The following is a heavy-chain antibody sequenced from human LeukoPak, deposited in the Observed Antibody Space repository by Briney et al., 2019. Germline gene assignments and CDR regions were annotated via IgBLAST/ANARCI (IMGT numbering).Heavy chain of an antibody. CDR3: AESSSLFRGILDF. D-gene: IGHD6-13*01. CDR2: ITGSDDRP. Sequence: GRSLSLSCAASGFGFSSYAATWVPHAPGKGVGWVSAITGSDDRPNYADSVKGRFTIYREPPKNTSYWQMTRLRPEDTARYNSAESSSLFRGILDFWGQGTQVSVSS. V-gene: IGHV3-23*01. J-gene: IGHJ4*02. CDR1: GFGFSSYA.